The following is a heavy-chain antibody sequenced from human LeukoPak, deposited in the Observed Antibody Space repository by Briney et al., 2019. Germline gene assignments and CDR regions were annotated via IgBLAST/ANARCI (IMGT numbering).Heavy chain of an antibody. V-gene: IGHV3-23*01. CDR1: GFRFTFHA. CDR2: ISGSGKNI. CDR3: AKDWEAVSITATGIDY. D-gene: IGHD5/OR15-5a*01. Sequence: GGSLRLSCVASGFRFTFHAMSWVRQAPGKGLEWLSSISGSGKNIYYADSVKGRFTISRDNSKNTLYLQMNSLRAEDTAVYHCAKDWEAVSITATGIDYWGQGTLVTVSS. J-gene: IGHJ4*02.